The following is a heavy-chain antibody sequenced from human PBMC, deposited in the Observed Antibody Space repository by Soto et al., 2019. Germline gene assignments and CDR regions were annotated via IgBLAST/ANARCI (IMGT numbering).Heavy chain of an antibody. CDR1: GFTFTSSA. Sequence: SVKVSCKASGFTFTSSAVQWVRQARGQRLEWIGWIVVGSGNTNYAQKFQERVTITRDMSTSTAYMELSSLRSEDTAVYYCAAEEAVRRNWNYVLGYYYYGMDVWGQGTTVTVSS. CDR2: IVVGSGNT. V-gene: IGHV1-58*01. D-gene: IGHD1-7*01. CDR3: AAEEAVRRNWNYVLGYYYYGMDV. J-gene: IGHJ6*02.